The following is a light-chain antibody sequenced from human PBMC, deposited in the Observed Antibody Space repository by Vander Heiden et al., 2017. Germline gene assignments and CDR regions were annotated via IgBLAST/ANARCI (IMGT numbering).Light chain of an antibody. CDR1: ALPTPY. Sequence: SYELTQPPSVSASPGPTASITCSVDALPTPYSSWFQQKPGQAPVLVIYKDSERPSGTPERCSGSSSGTTVTLTISGVQAGDEADYYCQSADSSGTSWVFGGGTKLTVL. CDR2: KDS. J-gene: IGLJ3*02. CDR3: QSADSSGTSWV. V-gene: IGLV3-25*03.